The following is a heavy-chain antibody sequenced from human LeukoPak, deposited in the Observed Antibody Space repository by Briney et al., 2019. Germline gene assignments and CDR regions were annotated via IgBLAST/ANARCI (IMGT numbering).Heavy chain of an antibody. CDR2: INPNSGGT. CDR1: GYTFTSYD. D-gene: IGHD1-14*01. J-gene: IGHJ6*03. V-gene: IGHV1-2*02. Sequence: GASVKVSCKASGYTFTSYDINWVRQATGQGLEWMGWINPNSGGTNYAQKFQGRVTMTRDTSISTAYMELSRLRSDDTAVYYCATSNRYYYYYYMDVWGKGTTVTVSS. CDR3: ATSNRYYYYYYMDV.